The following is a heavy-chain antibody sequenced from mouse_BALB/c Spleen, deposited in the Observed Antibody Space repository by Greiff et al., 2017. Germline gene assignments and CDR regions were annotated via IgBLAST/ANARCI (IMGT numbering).Heavy chain of an antibody. V-gene: IGHV14-3*02. CDR1: GFNIKDTY. Sequence: EVQLQQSGAELVKPGASVKLSCTASGFNIKDTYMHWVKQRPEQGLEWIGRIDPANGNTKYDPKFQGKATITADTSSNTAYLQLSGLTSEDTAVYYCARGTYKGIDSWGQGTPLTVSS. CDR2: IDPANGNT. D-gene: IGHD1-3*01. J-gene: IGHJ2*01. CDR3: ARGTYKGIDS.